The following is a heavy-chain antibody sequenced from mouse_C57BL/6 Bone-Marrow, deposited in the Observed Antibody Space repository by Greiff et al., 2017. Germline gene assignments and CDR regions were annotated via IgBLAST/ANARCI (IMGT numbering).Heavy chain of an antibody. CDR3: ARMWLRRFAY. CDR2: IWRGGST. V-gene: IGHV2-2*01. CDR1: GFSLTSYG. Sequence: QVQLQQSGPGLVQPSQSLSITCTVSGFSLTSYGVHWVRQSPGKGLAWLGVIWRGGSTDYTAAFISRLSISKDNSKCQFFFKMNSLQADDAAIYYCARMWLRRFAYWGQGTLVTVAA. J-gene: IGHJ3*01. D-gene: IGHD2-2*01.